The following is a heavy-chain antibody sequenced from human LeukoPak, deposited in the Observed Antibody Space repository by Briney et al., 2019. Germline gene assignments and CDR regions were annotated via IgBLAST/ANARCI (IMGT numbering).Heavy chain of an antibody. CDR1: GFTFSTFA. V-gene: IGHV3-23*01. J-gene: IGHJ3*02. D-gene: IGHD3-9*01. CDR2: ISASGGST. Sequence: GGSLRLSCAASGFTFSTFAMSWVRQAPGKGLEWVSIISASGGSTYYADSAKGRFTISRDNSKNTLYLQMNSLRAEDTAVYYCASRQYDILTGYDGALDIWGQGTMVTVSS. CDR3: ASRQYDILTGYDGALDI.